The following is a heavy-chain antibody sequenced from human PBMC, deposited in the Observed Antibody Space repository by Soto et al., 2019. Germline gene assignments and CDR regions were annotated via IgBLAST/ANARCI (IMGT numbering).Heavy chain of an antibody. CDR1: GYPFNTYY. CDR2: IHPSGGGS. V-gene: IGHV1-46*02. J-gene: IGHJ4*01. D-gene: IGHD2-21*02. Sequence: ASVKVSCKSSGYPFNTYYLHWVRQAPGQGLEWMGMIHPSGGGSTYAQKFLGRVTMTMDSSTSTVSMELTSLRSADTAVYYCARGGHIAVVTDSFDSWG. CDR3: ARGGHIAVVTDSFDS.